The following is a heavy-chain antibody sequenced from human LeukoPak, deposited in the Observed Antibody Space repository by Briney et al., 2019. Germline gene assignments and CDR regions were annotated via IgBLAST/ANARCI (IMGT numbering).Heavy chain of an antibody. V-gene: IGHV3-66*01. J-gene: IGHJ4*02. CDR1: GFTVSSNY. Sequence: GGSLRLSCAASGFTVSSNYMSWVRQAPGKGLEWVSVIYSGGSTYYADSVKGRFTISRDNFKNTLYLQMNSLRAEDTAVYYCARDNDYVWGSSNWGQGTLVTVSS. CDR2: IYSGGST. CDR3: ARDNDYVWGSSN. D-gene: IGHD3-16*01.